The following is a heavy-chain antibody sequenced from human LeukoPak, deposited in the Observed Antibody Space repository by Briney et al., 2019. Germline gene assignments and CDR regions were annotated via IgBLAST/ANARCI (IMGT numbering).Heavy chain of an antibody. CDR1: GFTFSSYA. Sequence: GGSLRLSCAASGFTFSSYAMSWVRQAPGKGLEWVSTITGSGLSTYYADSVKGRFTISRDNSKNTLYLQMNSLIAVDAAVYYCAKETYYYGSGPLGWGQGTLVTGSS. CDR3: AKETYYYGSGPLG. CDR2: ITGSGLST. J-gene: IGHJ4*02. V-gene: IGHV3-23*01. D-gene: IGHD3-10*01.